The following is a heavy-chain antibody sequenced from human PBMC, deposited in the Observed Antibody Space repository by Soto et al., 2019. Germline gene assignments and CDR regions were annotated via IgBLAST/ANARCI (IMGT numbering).Heavy chain of an antibody. CDR3: ARHRRTTVAKFYFDN. V-gene: IGHV4-61*08. CDR2: IFDSGNA. Sequence: SETLSLTCTVSGGSISSGGYYWSWIRQHPGKGLDWIAYIFDSGNANYIPSLKSRVTISVDTSKNQFSLKLTSVTAADTAVYYCARHRRTTVAKFYFDNWGQGALVTVSS. J-gene: IGHJ4*02. D-gene: IGHD4-4*01. CDR1: GGSISSGGYY.